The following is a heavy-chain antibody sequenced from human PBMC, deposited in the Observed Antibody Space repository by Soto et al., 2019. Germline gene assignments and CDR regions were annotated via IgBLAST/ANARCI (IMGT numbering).Heavy chain of an antibody. CDR1: GYTFSSYW. CDR2: IYPSDSDT. CDR3: ARFSGTYLYYFDS. V-gene: IGHV5-51*01. Sequence: GESLKISCKGSGYTFSSYWIAWVRQMPGKGLEWMGIIYPSDSDTRYSPSFQGQVTISADKSISAAYLQWSALKASDTAMYYCARFSGTYLYYFDSWGQGTLVTVPQ. D-gene: IGHD1-26*01. J-gene: IGHJ4*02.